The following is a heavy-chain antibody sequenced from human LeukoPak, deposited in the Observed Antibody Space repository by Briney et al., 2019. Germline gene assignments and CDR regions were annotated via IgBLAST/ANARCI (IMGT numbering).Heavy chain of an antibody. D-gene: IGHD3-16*01. V-gene: IGHV4-34*01. CDR2: INRSGST. CDR3: ARSLWSRFDY. J-gene: IGHJ4*02. Sequence: SETLSLTCAVYGGSFSGYYWSWIRQPPGKGLEWIGEINRSGSTNYNPSLKSRVTISVDTSKNQFSLKLSSVTAADTAVYYCARSLWSRFDYWGQGTLVTVSS. CDR1: GGSFSGYY.